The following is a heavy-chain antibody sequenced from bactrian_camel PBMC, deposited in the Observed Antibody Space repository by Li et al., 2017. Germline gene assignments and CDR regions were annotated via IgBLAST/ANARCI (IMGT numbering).Heavy chain of an antibody. Sequence: HVQLVESGGGLVQPGGSLRLSCTVSGFTFDDTDMGWYRQAPGNECELVASISIDGSTYYPDSVAGRFTISEDNAKRAVYLQMTSLKPEDTAVYYCAADPSWRPGGTPCDYWGEGTQVTVS. J-gene: IGHJ4*01. D-gene: IGHD1*01. V-gene: IGHV3S60*01. CDR2: ISIDGST. CDR1: GFTFDDTD. CDR3: AADPSWRPGGTPCDY.